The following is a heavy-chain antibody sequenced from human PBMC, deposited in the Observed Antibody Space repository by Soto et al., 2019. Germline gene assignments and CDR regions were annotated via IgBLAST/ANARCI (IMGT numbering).Heavy chain of an antibody. D-gene: IGHD6-19*01. CDR2: ISWNSGSI. CDR3: AKDWGAVDGAFES. Sequence: GGSLRLSCAASGFTFDDYAMHWVRQAPGKGLEWVSGISWNSGSIGYADSVKGRFTISRDNAKNSLYLQMNSLRAEDTALYYGAKDWGAVDGAFESWGQGTMVTVAS. J-gene: IGHJ3*02. V-gene: IGHV3-9*01. CDR1: GFTFDDYA.